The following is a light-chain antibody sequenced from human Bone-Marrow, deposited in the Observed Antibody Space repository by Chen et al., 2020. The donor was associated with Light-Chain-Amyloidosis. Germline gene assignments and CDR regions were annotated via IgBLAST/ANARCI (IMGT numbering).Light chain of an antibody. V-gene: IGKV1-5*01. CDR3: QQYNSYWT. Sequence: DIQMTHPPSPLSASVGDRVTITCRASQSISSWLAWYQQKPGKAPKLLIYDASSLESGVPSRFRGSGSGTEFTLTISSLQPDDFATYFCQQYNSYWTFGQGTKVEIK. J-gene: IGKJ1*01. CDR1: QSISSW. CDR2: DAS.